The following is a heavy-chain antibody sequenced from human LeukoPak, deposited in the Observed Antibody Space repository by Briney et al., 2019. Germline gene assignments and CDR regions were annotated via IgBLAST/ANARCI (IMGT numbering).Heavy chain of an antibody. CDR3: ARDLQNRGEYYHYYYMDV. Sequence: GGSLRLSCAASGFTFSSYGMHWVRQAPGKGLEWVAVISYDGSNKYYADSVKGRFTISRDNSKNTLYLQMNSLRAEDTAVYYCARDLQNRGEYYHYYYMDVWGKGTTVTVSS. J-gene: IGHJ6*03. V-gene: IGHV3-30*19. CDR2: ISYDGSNK. D-gene: IGHD3-16*01. CDR1: GFTFSSYG.